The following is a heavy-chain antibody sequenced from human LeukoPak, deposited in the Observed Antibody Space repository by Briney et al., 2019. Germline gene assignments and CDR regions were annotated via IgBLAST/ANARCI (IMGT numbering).Heavy chain of an antibody. CDR1: GFAFSNHV. CDR2: IRYDGSDK. D-gene: IGHD1-26*01. J-gene: IGHJ4*02. Sequence: PGGSLRLSCAESGFAFSNHVMHWVRQAPGKGLEWVAFIRYDGSDKYYADSVKGRFTISRDNSKNTVYLQMNSLRTEDTAVYYCAKGLGSGNYQSPDYWGQGTLVTVSS. V-gene: IGHV3-30*02. CDR3: AKGLGSGNYQSPDY.